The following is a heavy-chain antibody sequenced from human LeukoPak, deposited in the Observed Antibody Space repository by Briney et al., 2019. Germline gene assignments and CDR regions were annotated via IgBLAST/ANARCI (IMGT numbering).Heavy chain of an antibody. CDR1: GDSVSSNSAA. D-gene: IGHD5/OR15-5a*01. J-gene: IGHJ4*02. V-gene: IGHV6-1*01. CDR3: ASSFYDLLVYFDY. CDR2: TYYRSKWYN. Sequence: SQTLSLTCAISGDSVSSNSAAWNRIRQSPSRGLEWLGRTYYRSKWYNDYAVSVKSRITINPDTSKNQFSLQLNSVTPEDTAVYYCASSFYDLLVYFDYWGQGTLVTVSS.